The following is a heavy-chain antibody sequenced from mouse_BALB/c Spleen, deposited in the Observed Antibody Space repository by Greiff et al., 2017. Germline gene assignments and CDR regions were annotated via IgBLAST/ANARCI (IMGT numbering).Heavy chain of an antibody. J-gene: IGHJ3*01. D-gene: IGHD1-1*01. CDR2: ISYSGST. CDR1: GYSITSDYA. CDR3: ASPYYGSSPAWFAY. Sequence: EVQLVESGPGLVKPSQSLSLTCTVTGYSITSDYAWNWIRQFPGNQLEWMGYISYSGSTSYNPSLKSRISITRDTSKNQFFLQLNSVTTEDTATYYCASPYYGSSPAWFAYWGQGTLVTVSA. V-gene: IGHV3-2*02.